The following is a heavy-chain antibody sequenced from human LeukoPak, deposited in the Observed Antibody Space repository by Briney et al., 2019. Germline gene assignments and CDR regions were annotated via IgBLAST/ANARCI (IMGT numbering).Heavy chain of an antibody. D-gene: IGHD3-10*01. Sequence: PSETLSLTCTVSNYSINSGYYWGWIRQSPGKGLEWIGSIYHTERTYYNPSLKSRVTISVDTSKNQFSLKLNSVTAADTAVYYCAAYGSGKGNFDYWGQGTLVTVSS. V-gene: IGHV4-38-2*02. J-gene: IGHJ4*02. CDR2: IYHTERT. CDR3: AAYGSGKGNFDY. CDR1: NYSINSGYY.